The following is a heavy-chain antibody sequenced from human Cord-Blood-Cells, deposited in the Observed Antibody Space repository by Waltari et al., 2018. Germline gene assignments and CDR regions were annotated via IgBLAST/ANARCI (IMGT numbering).Heavy chain of an antibody. V-gene: IGHV1-69*01. CDR2: IIPIFGTA. J-gene: IGHJ3*02. D-gene: IGHD1-26*01. CDR3: AREVGALVRFAFDI. Sequence: QVQLVQSGAEVKKPGSSVKVSCKAYGGTFSSYAISRVRQAPGQGLEWMGGIIPIFGTANYAQKFQGRVTITADESTSTAYMELSSLRSEDTAVYYCAREVGALVRFAFDIWGQGTMVTVSS. CDR1: GGTFSSYA.